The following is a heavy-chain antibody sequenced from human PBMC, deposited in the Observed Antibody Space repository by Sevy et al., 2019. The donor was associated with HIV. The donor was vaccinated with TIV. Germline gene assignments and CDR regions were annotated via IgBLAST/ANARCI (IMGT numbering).Heavy chain of an antibody. CDR1: GDSVSSGNYY. CDR2: NFYSGST. V-gene: IGHV4-61*01. J-gene: IGHJ6*02. D-gene: IGHD2-15*01. Sequence: SESLSLTCTVSGDSVSSGNYYWSWIRQPPGKGLEWIGYNFYSGSTTYNASLKSRVTISVDTSKNQFSLKLSSVTAADTAVYYCAGAATGYYYAMDVWGHGTTVTVSS. CDR3: AGAATGYYYAMDV.